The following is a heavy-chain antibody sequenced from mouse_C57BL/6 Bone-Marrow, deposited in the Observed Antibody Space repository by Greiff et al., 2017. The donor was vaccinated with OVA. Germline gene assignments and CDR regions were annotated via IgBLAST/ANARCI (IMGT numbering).Heavy chain of an antibody. D-gene: IGHD2-3*01. J-gene: IGHJ2*01. CDR1: GFTFSSYG. Sequence: EVQGVESGGDLVKPGGSLKLSCAASGFTFSSYGMSWVRQTPDKRLEWVATISSGGSYTYYPDSVKGRFTISRDNAKNTLYLQMSSLKSEDTAMYYCASSDGYYLDYWGQGTTLTVSS. CDR2: ISSGGSYT. V-gene: IGHV5-6*01. CDR3: ASSDGYYLDY.